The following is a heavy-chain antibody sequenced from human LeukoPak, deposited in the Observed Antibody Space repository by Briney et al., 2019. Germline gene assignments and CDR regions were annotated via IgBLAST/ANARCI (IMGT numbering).Heavy chain of an antibody. CDR1: GFTVISNY. CDR2: IYSGGST. CDR3: VRQGGSSSWYGYFDY. V-gene: IGHV3-66*04. J-gene: IGHJ4*02. D-gene: IGHD6-13*01. Sequence: PGGSLTLSCAASGFTVISNYMNWVRQAPGKGLEWVSTIYSGGSTNYADSVKGRFTISRDNSKNTLYLQMNSLRADDTAVYYCVRQGGSSSWYGYFDYWGQGILVTVSS.